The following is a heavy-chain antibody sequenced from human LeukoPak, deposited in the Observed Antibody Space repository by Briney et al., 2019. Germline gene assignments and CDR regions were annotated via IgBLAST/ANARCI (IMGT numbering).Heavy chain of an antibody. V-gene: IGHV3-33*01. CDR1: GFTFSSYG. D-gene: IGHD6-13*01. CDR2: IWYDGSNK. CDR3: ARHIAAAKHFDY. Sequence: GGSLRLSCAASGFTFSSYGMHWVRQAPGKGLEWVAVIWYDGSNKYYADSVKGRFTISRDNSKNTLYLQMNSLRAEDTAVYYCARHIAAAKHFDYWGQGTLVTVSS. J-gene: IGHJ4*02.